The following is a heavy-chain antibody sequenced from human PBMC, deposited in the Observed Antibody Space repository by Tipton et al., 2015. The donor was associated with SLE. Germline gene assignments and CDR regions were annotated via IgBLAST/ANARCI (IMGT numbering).Heavy chain of an antibody. Sequence: LSLTCTVSGYSISSGYYWGWIRQPPGKGLEWIGSIYHSGSTYYNPSLKSRVTISVDTSKNQFSLKLSSVTAADTAVYYCARGERFGELNHDAFDIWGQGTMVTVSS. J-gene: IGHJ3*02. D-gene: IGHD3-10*01. V-gene: IGHV4-38-2*02. CDR3: ARGERFGELNHDAFDI. CDR2: IYHSGST. CDR1: GYSISSGYY.